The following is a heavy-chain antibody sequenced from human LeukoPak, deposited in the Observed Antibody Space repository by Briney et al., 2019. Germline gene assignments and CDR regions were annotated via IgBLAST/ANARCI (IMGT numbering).Heavy chain of an antibody. Sequence: ETLSLTCAVSGGSISSSNWWSWVRQAPGKGLEWVSVIYSGGSTYYADSVKGRFTISRDNSKSTLYIQMNSLRAEDTAVYYCARGPADYNKLKPGDRDGYNYKSKRTPFDYWGQGTLVTVSS. V-gene: IGHV3-53*01. CDR2: IYSGGST. D-gene: IGHD5-24*01. CDR1: GGSISSSNW. J-gene: IGHJ4*02. CDR3: ARGPADYNKLKPGDRDGYNYKSKRTPFDY.